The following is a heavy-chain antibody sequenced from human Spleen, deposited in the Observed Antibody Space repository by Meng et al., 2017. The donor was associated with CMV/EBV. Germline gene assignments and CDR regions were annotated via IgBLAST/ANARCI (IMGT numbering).Heavy chain of an antibody. Sequence: GGSLRLSCAASGFAFSNYPMHWVRQAPGKGLEWVAVISYDGEIKYYADSVKGRFTISRDSSMHTLYLQMSSLRTEDTAVYYCARAPVIGALIVWGGYFDYWGQGTLVT. CDR1: GFAFSNYP. CDR2: ISYDGEIK. CDR3: ARAPVIGALIVWGGYFDY. V-gene: IGHV3-30*04. D-gene: IGHD3-22*01. J-gene: IGHJ4*02.